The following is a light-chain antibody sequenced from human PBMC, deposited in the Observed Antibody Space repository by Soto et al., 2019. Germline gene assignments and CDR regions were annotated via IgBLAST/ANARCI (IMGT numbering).Light chain of an antibody. J-gene: IGKJ1*01. V-gene: IGKV3D-15*01. CDR3: QQYNYSVWT. CDR2: AAS. Sequence: MTPSPGTLSVSPGDRATLSPRASQTINNNVAWYQQRPGRAPRLLIYAASRRATDIPDRFSGSGSGTDFTLTISRLESEDLAVYYCQQYNYSVWTFGQGTKVDIK. CDR1: QTINNN.